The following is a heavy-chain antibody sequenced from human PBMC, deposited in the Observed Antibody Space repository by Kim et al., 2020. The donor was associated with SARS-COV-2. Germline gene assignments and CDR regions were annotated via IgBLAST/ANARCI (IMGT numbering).Heavy chain of an antibody. V-gene: IGHV1-69*13. CDR1: GGTFSSYA. CDR2: IIPIFGTA. D-gene: IGHD4-4*01. J-gene: IGHJ6*02. Sequence: SVKVSCKASGGTFSSYAISWVRQAPGQGLEWMGGIIPIFGTANYAQKFQGRVTITADESTSTAYMELSSLRSEDTAVYYCAYSNYVTTHRDNYYYGMDVWGQGTTVTVSS. CDR3: AYSNYVTTHRDNYYYGMDV.